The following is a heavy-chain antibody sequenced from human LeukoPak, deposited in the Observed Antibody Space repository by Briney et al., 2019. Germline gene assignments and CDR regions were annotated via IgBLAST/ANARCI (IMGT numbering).Heavy chain of an antibody. Sequence: EASVKVSCKASGYTFTSYGVSWVRQAPGQGLEWMGWISGYNGYTNYAQKFQFRVTMTTDTSTSTAYMELRSLTSDDTAVYYCARDKAVTTELTQYFHHWGQGTLVTVSS. D-gene: IGHD4-11*01. CDR2: ISGYNGYT. V-gene: IGHV1-18*01. CDR3: ARDKAVTTELTQYFHH. CDR1: GYTFTSYG. J-gene: IGHJ1*01.